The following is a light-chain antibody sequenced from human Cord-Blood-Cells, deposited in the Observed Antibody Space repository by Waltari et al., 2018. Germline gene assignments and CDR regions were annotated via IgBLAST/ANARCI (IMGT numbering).Light chain of an antibody. CDR2: AAS. Sequence: DIQMTQSPSYLSASVGDRVTLTCRASQSISSYLNWYQQKPGKAPKLLIYAASSLQSGVPSRFSGSGSGTDFTLTISSLQPEDFATYYCQQSYSTTWTFGQGTKVEIK. J-gene: IGKJ1*01. V-gene: IGKV1-39*01. CDR1: QSISSY. CDR3: QQSYSTTWT.